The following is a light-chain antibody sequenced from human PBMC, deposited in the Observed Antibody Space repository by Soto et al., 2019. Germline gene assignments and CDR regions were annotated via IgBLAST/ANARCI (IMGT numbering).Light chain of an antibody. CDR3: MQGTHWPRT. J-gene: IGKJ1*01. CDR2: KVS. CDR1: RSLVYTDGDTY. Sequence: DVVVTQSPLSLPVTLGQPASISCRSSRSLVYTDGDTYLSWFHQRPGQSPRRLIYKVSYRDSGVPDRISGSGSGTDFTLKISRVEAEDVGVYYCMQGTHWPRTFGQGTTVEIK. V-gene: IGKV2-30*01.